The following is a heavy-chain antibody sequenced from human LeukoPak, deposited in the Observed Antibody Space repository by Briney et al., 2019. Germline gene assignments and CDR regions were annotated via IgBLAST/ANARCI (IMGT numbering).Heavy chain of an antibody. V-gene: IGHV3-7*05. Sequence: GGPLRLSCAPSGFTFKKTWMTWVRHAPGKGLEWVANIKDDGGQKYYVDSVRDRFTISRDNERKSLYLQMNHLRVEDTAFYFCARDRAYGTLDLWGQGTMVTVSS. D-gene: IGHD1-14*01. CDR2: IKDDGGQK. J-gene: IGHJ3*01. CDR1: GFTFKKTW. CDR3: ARDRAYGTLDL.